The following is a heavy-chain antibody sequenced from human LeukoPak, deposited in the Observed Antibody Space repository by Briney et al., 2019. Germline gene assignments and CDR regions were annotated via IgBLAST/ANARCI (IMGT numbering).Heavy chain of an antibody. CDR1: GFMFSAYG. CDR2: ISSDGSGK. Sequence: GRSLRLSCAASGFMFSAYGMHWVRQAPGKGLEWVAVISSDGSGKNYADSVKGRFTMSRDNSENTLYLQMNSLRTEDTAVYYCAKDGDCGGGGCFPNNFNYWGQGTLVTVSS. CDR3: AKDGDCGGGGCFPNNFNY. D-gene: IGHD2-15*01. J-gene: IGHJ4*02. V-gene: IGHV3-30*18.